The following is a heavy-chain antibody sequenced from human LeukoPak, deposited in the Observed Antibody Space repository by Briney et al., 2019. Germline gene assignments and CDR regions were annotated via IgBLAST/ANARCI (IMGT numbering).Heavy chain of an antibody. V-gene: IGHV4-31*03. Sequence: PSQTLSLTCTVSGGSISSCGYYWSWIPQRPGKDLEWFVYIYYSGSTYYNPSLKSRVTISVDTSKYQFSLKLSSVTAANTAVYYCARSYNWFVPWGQGTLVTVSS. CDR2: IYYSGST. CDR1: GGSISSCGYY. J-gene: IGHJ5*02. CDR3: ARSYNWFVP.